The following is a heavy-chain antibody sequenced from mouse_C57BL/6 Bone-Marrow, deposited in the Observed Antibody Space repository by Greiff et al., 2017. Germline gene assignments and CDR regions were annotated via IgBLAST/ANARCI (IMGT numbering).Heavy chain of an antibody. CDR1: GYTFTSYW. V-gene: IGHV1-50*01. J-gene: IGHJ4*01. D-gene: IGHD2-4*01. Sequence: QVQLQQPGAELVKPGASVKLSCKASGYTFTSYWMQWVKQRPGQGLEWIGEIDPSDSYTNYNQKFKGKATLTVDTSSSTAYMQLSSLTYEDSAVYYCARSDYLYAMDYWGQGTSVTVSS. CDR3: ARSDYLYAMDY. CDR2: IDPSDSYT.